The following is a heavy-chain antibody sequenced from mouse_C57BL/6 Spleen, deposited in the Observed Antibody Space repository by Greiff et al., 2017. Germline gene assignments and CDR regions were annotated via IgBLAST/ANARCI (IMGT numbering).Heavy chain of an antibody. D-gene: IGHD1-1*01. CDR2: IDPEDGET. V-gene: IGHV14-2*01. CDR3: ARGCVTTVVAEPFDY. J-gene: IGHJ2*01. Sequence: EVQLQQSGAELVKPGASVKLSCTASGFNIKDYYMHWVKQRTEQGLEWIGRIDPEDGETKYAPKFQGKATITADTSSNTAYLQLSSLTSEDTAVYSCARGCVTTVVAEPFDYWGQGTTLTVSS. CDR1: GFNIKDYY.